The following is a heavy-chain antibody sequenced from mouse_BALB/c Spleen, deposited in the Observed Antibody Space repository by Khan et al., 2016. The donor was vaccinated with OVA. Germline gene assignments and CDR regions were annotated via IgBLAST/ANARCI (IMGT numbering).Heavy chain of an antibody. Sequence: EVKLLESGGGLVQPGGSLKLSCAASGFDFSRYWMSWVRQAPGKGLEWIGEINPDSSTINYTPSLKDKFIISRDNAKNTLYLQMSKVRSEDTALYYGARPPIYYDYAWFAYWGQGTLVTVAA. CDR3: ARPPIYYDYAWFAY. J-gene: IGHJ3*01. CDR1: GFDFSRYW. CDR2: INPDSSTI. V-gene: IGHV4-1*02. D-gene: IGHD2-4*01.